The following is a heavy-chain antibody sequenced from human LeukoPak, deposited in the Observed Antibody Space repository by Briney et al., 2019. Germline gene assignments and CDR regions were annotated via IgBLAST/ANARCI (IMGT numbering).Heavy chain of an antibody. CDR3: ARRVTRLRIVVVPAATHFDY. CDR1: GGSISSGGYS. CDR2: IYYSGST. V-gene: IGHV4-30-4*07. D-gene: IGHD2-2*01. Sequence: SQTLSLTCAVSGGSISSGGYSWSWIRQPPGKGLEWIGYIYYSGSTYYNPSLKSRVTISVDTSKNQFSLKLSSVTAADTAVYYCARRVTRLRIVVVPAATHFDYWGQGTLVTVSS. J-gene: IGHJ4*02.